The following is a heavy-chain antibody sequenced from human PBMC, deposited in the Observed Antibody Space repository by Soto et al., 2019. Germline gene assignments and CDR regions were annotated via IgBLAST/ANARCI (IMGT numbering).Heavy chain of an antibody. CDR3: ASSLYYGDYIVGYAFDI. Sequence: GASVKGSCKASGYTFTSYGISWVRQAPGQGLEWMGWISAYNGNTNYAQKLQGRVTMTTDTSTSTAYMELRSLRSDDTAVYYCASSLYYGDYIVGYAFDIWGQGTLVTVSS. D-gene: IGHD4-17*01. CDR1: GYTFTSYG. CDR2: ISAYNGNT. J-gene: IGHJ3*02. V-gene: IGHV1-18*04.